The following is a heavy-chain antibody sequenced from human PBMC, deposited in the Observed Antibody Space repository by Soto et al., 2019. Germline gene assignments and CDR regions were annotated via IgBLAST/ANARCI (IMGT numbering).Heavy chain of an antibody. J-gene: IGHJ6*02. D-gene: IGHD3-3*01. CDR2: ISAYNGNT. Sequence: GASVKVSCKASGYTFTSYGISWVRQAPGQGLEWMGWISAYNGNTNYAQKLQGRVTMTTDTSTSTAYMELRSLRSDDTAVYYCARDQSLRFLEWLSDYYYYGMDVWGQGTTVTVSS. V-gene: IGHV1-18*04. CDR3: ARDQSLRFLEWLSDYYYYGMDV. CDR1: GYTFTSYG.